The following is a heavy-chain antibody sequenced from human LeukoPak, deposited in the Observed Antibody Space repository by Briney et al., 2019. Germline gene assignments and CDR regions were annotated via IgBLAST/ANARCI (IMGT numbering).Heavy chain of an antibody. V-gene: IGHV3-20*04. CDR3: ARDLWGYDSSGYYYSY. CDR2: INWNGGST. J-gene: IGHJ4*02. CDR1: GFTFDDYG. Sequence: GGSLRLSCAASGFTFDDYGMSWVRHAPGKGLEWVSGINWNGGSTGYADSVKGRFTISGDNAKNSLYLQMNSLRAEDTALYYCARDLWGYDSSGYYYSYWGQGTLVTVSS. D-gene: IGHD3-22*01.